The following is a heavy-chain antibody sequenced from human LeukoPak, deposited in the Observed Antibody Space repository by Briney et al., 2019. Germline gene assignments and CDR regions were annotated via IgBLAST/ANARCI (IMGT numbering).Heavy chain of an antibody. CDR3: ARDDTTVTTLSNYYYMDV. CDR2: IYSSGST. Sequence: PSETLSLTCNVSGGSISSHYWSWIRQPAGKGLEWIGHIYSSGSTIYNPSLKSRVTISVDKSKNQFSLKLSSVTAAGTAVYYCARDDTTVTTLSNYYYMDVWGKGTTVTVSS. D-gene: IGHD4-17*01. J-gene: IGHJ6*03. V-gene: IGHV4-4*07. CDR1: GGSISSHY.